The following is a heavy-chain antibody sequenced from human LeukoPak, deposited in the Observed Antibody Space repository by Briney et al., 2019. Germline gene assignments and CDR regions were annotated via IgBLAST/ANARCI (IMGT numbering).Heavy chain of an antibody. CDR2: INPNSGGT. CDR1: GYTFTGYY. V-gene: IGHV1-2*02. J-gene: IGHJ5*02. D-gene: IGHD6-6*01. CDR3: ARERTAARNWFDP. Sequence: APVKVSCKASGYTFTGYYMHWVRQAPGQGLEWMGWINPNSGGTNYAQKFQGRVTMTRDTSISTAYMELSRLRSDDTAVYYCARERTAARNWFDPWGQGTLVTVSS.